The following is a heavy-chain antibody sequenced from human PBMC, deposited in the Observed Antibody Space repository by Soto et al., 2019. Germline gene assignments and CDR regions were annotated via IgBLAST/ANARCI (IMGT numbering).Heavy chain of an antibody. CDR3: ARGPVTQTSFIDH. CDR2: ISYDGGNQ. J-gene: IGHJ4*02. Sequence: GGSLRLSCEASGFTFSSYPMHWVRQAPGKGLEWVTVISYDGGNQYYADSVKGRFTISRDNSKDTLYLQMHSLRSDDTAVYFCARGPVTQTSFIDHWGQGTLVTVSS. D-gene: IGHD4-4*01. V-gene: IGHV3-30-3*01. CDR1: GFTFSSYP.